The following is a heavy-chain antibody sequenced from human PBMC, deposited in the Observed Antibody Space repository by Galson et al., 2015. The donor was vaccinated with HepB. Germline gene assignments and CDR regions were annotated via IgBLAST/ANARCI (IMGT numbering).Heavy chain of an antibody. CDR3: ARGGTGSDY. J-gene: IGHJ4*02. Sequence: GRISGYNGHTNYAQNLQNKVTMTTDTSTSTAYLELRRLKSDDTAIYYCARGGTGSDYWGQGTLVTVSS. CDR2: ISGYNGHT. D-gene: IGHD6-19*01. V-gene: IGHV1-18*01.